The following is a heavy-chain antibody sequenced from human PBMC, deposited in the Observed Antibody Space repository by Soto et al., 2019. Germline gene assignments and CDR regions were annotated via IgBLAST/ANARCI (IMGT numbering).Heavy chain of an antibody. V-gene: IGHV3-43*01. J-gene: IGHJ6*02. CDR3: AKDLGLERPRGMDV. D-gene: IGHD1-1*01. CDR2: ISWDGGST. CDR1: GFTFVDYT. Sequence: GGSLRLSCAASGFTFVDYTMHWVRQAPGKGLEWVSLISWDGGSTYYADSVKGRFTISRDNSKNSLYLQMNSLRTEDTALYYCAKDLGLERPRGMDVWGQGTTVTVSS.